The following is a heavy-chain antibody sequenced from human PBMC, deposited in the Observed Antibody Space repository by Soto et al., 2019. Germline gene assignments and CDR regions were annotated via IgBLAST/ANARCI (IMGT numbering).Heavy chain of an antibody. D-gene: IGHD6-6*01. CDR1: GGTFSSYA. J-gene: IGHJ6*02. CDR3: ARDLGGAAHRVYYYGMDV. V-gene: IGHV1-69*13. CDR2: IIPIFGTA. Sequence: GASVKVSCKASGGTFSSYAISWVRQAPGQGLEWMGGIIPIFGTANYAQKFQGRVTITADESTSTAYMELSSLRSEGTAVYYCARDLGGAAHRVYYYGMDVWGQGTTVTVSS.